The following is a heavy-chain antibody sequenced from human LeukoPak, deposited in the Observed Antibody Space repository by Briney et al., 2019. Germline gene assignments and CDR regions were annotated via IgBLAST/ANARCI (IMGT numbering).Heavy chain of an antibody. V-gene: IGHV3-21*01. CDR1: GFTFSSYS. CDR3: ARGGIVVVQY. Sequence: GGSLRLSCAASGFTFSSYSMNWVRQAPGQGLEWVSSISSSSSYIYYADSVKGRFTISRDNAKNSLYLQMNSLRAEDTAVYYCARGGIVVVQYWGQGTLVTVSS. D-gene: IGHD3-22*01. J-gene: IGHJ4*02. CDR2: ISSSSSYI.